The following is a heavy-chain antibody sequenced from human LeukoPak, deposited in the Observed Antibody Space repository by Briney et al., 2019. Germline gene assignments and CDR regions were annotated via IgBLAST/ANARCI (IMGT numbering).Heavy chain of an antibody. CDR2: INHSGST. J-gene: IGHJ6*02. Sequence: SETLSLTCAVYGGSFSGYYWSWIRQPPGKGLEGIGEINHSGSTNYNPSLKSRVTISVDTSKNQFSLKLSSVTAADTAVYYCARTGGTTMGYYYYGMDVWGQGTTVTVSS. CDR3: ARTGGTTMGYYYYGMDV. CDR1: GGSFSGYY. V-gene: IGHV4-34*01. D-gene: IGHD1-26*01.